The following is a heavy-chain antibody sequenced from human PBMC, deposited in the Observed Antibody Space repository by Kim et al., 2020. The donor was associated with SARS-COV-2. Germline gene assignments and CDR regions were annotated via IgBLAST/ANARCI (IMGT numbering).Heavy chain of an antibody. D-gene: IGHD5-12*01. J-gene: IGHJ4*02. Sequence: GESLKISCKGSGYSFTSYWIGWVRQMPGKGLEWLGIIYPGDSDTRYSPSFHGQVTITADKSISTAYLQWSSLKASDTAMYYCARRGVTRAQNGYNLLEAFDYWGQGTLVTDSA. CDR3: ARRGVTRAQNGYNLLEAFDY. V-gene: IGHV5-51*01. CDR1: GYSFTSYW. CDR2: IYPGDSDT.